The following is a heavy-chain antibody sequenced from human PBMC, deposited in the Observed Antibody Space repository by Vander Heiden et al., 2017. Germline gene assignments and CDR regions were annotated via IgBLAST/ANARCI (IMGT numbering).Heavy chain of an antibody. J-gene: IGHJ4*02. V-gene: IGHV1-2*02. CDR3: AREAVARVDY. CDR1: GDTFTGYH. D-gene: IGHD5-12*01. CDR2: INFDSGGT. Sequence: QVQLVQSGAEVKKPGASVKVSCKASGDTFTGYHVHWVRQAPGQGLEWVAWINFDSGGTNSAQNFQGRVTVTRDTSISTAYMELSSLTSADTAVYYCAREAVARVDYWGQGTLVTVYS.